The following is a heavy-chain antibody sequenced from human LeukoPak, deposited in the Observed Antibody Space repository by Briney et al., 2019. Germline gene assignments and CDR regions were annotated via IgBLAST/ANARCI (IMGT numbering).Heavy chain of an antibody. D-gene: IGHD6-13*01. Sequence: ASVKVSCKASGYTFTSYGISWVRQAPGQGLEWMGWISAYNGNTNYAQKLQGRVTMTTDTSTSTAYMGLRSLRSDDTAVYYCARASSSWYAGDYWGQGTLVTVSS. V-gene: IGHV1-18*01. CDR1: GYTFTSYG. CDR3: ARASSSWYAGDY. J-gene: IGHJ4*02. CDR2: ISAYNGNT.